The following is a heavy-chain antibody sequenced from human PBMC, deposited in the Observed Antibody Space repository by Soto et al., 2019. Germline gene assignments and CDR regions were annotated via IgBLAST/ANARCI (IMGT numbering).Heavy chain of an antibody. D-gene: IGHD3-9*01. CDR1: GFTFSTYW. CDR3: AKSRDILPEIPRFDY. CDR2: IKVDGSEI. J-gene: IGHJ4*02. Sequence: GGSLRLSCGASGFTFSTYWMSWVRQPPGKGLEWVANIKVDGSEIYYVDSVKGRFTISRDNAKNSLYLQMNSLRAEDTAVYYCAKSRDILPEIPRFDYWGQGALVTVSP. V-gene: IGHV3-7*03.